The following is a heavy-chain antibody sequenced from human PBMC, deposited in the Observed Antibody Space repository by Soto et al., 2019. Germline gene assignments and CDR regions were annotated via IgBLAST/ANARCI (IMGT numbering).Heavy chain of an antibody. V-gene: IGHV3-21*01. CDR2: ISSSSSYI. J-gene: IGHJ6*04. Sequence: GGSLRLSCAASGFTFSSYSMNWVRQAPGKGLEWVSSISSSSSYIYYADSVKGRFTISRDNAKNSLYLQMNSLRAEDTAVYYCARDRSYRGSGGDYYSCGMDVWGKGTRVTVPS. CDR1: GFTFSSYS. CDR3: ARDRSYRGSGGDYYSCGMDV. D-gene: IGHD1-26*01.